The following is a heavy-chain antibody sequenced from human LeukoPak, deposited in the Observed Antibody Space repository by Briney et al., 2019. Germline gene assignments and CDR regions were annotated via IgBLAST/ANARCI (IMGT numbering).Heavy chain of an antibody. CDR1: GFTFSRYG. CDR3: AKEEVGATLHYYYYYMDV. Sequence: GRSLRLSCAPSGFTFSRYGMHWVRQAPGKGLEWVAVIWYDGSNKYYADSVKGRFSISRDNSKNTLYLQMNSLRAEDTAVYYCAKEEVGATLHYYYYYMDVWGKGTTVTVSS. D-gene: IGHD1-26*01. CDR2: IWYDGSNK. J-gene: IGHJ6*03. V-gene: IGHV3-33*06.